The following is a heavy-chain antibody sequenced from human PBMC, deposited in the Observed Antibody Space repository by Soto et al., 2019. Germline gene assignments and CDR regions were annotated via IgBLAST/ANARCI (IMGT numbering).Heavy chain of an antibody. CDR3: AREYSSGWYYGYFQH. V-gene: IGHV1-3*01. D-gene: IGHD6-19*01. CDR1: GYTFTSYA. J-gene: IGHJ1*01. Sequence: GASVKVSCKASGYTFTSYAMHWVRQAPGQGLEWMGWINAGNGNTKYSQKFQGRVTITRDTSASTAYMELSSLRSEDTAVYYCAREYSSGWYYGYFQHWGQGTLVTVSS. CDR2: INAGNGNT.